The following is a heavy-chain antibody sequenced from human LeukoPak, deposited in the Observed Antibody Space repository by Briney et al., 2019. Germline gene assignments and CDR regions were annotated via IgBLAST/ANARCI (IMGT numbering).Heavy chain of an antibody. CDR3: AKDRSGYGFYLARD. D-gene: IGHD5-18*01. CDR2: ISSSSSYI. J-gene: IGHJ4*02. Sequence: PGGSLRLSCAASGFTFSSYSMNWVRQAPGKGLEWVSSISSSSSYIYYADSVKGRFTISRDNAKNSLYLQMNSLRAEGTAVYYCAKDRSGYGFYLARDWGQGTLVTVSS. CDR1: GFTFSSYS. V-gene: IGHV3-21*04.